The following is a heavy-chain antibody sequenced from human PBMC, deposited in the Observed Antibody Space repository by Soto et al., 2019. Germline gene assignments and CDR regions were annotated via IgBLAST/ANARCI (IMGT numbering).Heavy chain of an antibody. D-gene: IGHD3-22*01. V-gene: IGHV1-69*01. CDR3: ARGPVNYYDSSGYYPGWFFDY. J-gene: IGHJ4*02. Sequence: QVQLVQSGAEVKKPGSSVKVSCKASGGTFSSYAISWVRQAPGQGLEWMGGIIPIFGTANYAQKFQGRVTITADESTSTAYMELNSLRSEDTAVYYCARGPVNYYDSSGYYPGWFFDYWGQGTLVTVSS. CDR2: IIPIFGTA. CDR1: GGTFSSYA.